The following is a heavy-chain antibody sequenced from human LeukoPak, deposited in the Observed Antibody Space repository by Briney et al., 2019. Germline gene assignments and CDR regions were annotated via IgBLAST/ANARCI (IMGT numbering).Heavy chain of an antibody. CDR2: IFYSGST. CDR1: GGSISTSNYY. J-gene: IGHJ4*02. D-gene: IGHD5-18*01. V-gene: IGHV4-39*07. Sequence: PSETLSLTCTVSGGSISTSNYYWGWIRQPPGKGLEWIGNIFYSGSTYYSPSLKSRVTISVDTSKNQFSLKLSSVTAADTAVYYCATAVDTAMVYHYWGQGTLVTVSS. CDR3: ATAVDTAMVYHY.